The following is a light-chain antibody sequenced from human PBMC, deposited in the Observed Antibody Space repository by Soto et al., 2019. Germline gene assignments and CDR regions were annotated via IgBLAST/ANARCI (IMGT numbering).Light chain of an antibody. CDR3: SSYAGSSNV. J-gene: IGLJ1*01. Sequence: QSVMTQPPSASGSPGQSVTISCTGTSSDIGAYNHVSWYQQHPGKAPRFIIYEVSQRPSGVPDRFSGSKSGNTASLTVSGLQAEDEADYFCSSYAGSSNVFGTGTKLTVL. CDR2: EVS. CDR1: SSDIGAYNH. V-gene: IGLV2-8*01.